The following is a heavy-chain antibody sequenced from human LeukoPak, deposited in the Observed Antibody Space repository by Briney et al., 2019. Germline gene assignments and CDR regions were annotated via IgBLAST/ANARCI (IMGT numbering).Heavy chain of an antibody. J-gene: IGHJ4*02. CDR1: GFTFSSYA. CDR3: ASSYGSNKNPFEY. CDR2: ISSSGDST. Sequence: GGSLRLSCAASGFTFSSYAMHWVRQAPGKGLEYVSAISSSGDSTCYANSVRGRFTISRDNSKNTLYLQMGSLRAEDTAVYYCASSYGSNKNPFEYWGQGTLVTVSS. V-gene: IGHV3-64*01. D-gene: IGHD4-23*01.